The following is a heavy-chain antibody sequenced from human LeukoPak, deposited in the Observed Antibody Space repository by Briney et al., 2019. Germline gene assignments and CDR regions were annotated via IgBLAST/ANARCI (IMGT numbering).Heavy chain of an antibody. CDR3: ARGGFRSSWYPPFFFDY. Sequence: SETLSLTCAVYGGSFSSYYWSWIRQPPGKGLEWIGEINHSGSTNYNPSLKSRVTISVDTSKNQFSLKLSSVTAADTAVYYRARGGFRSSWYPPFFFDYWGQGTLVTVSS. CDR1: GGSFSSYY. V-gene: IGHV4-34*01. CDR2: INHSGST. D-gene: IGHD6-13*01. J-gene: IGHJ4*02.